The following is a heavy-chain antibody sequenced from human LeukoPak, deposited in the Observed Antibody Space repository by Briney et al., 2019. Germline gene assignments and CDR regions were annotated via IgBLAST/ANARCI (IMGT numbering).Heavy chain of an antibody. Sequence: ASVKVSCKASGYTFTGYYMHWVRQAPGQGLEWMGWINPNSGGTNYAQKFQCRVTMTRDTSITTACMELSRLRSDHTAVYSCASLRITIFGVASDFDYCGQGTLVTVSS. CDR1: GYTFTGYY. J-gene: IGHJ4*02. D-gene: IGHD3-3*01. V-gene: IGHV1-2*02. CDR3: ASLRITIFGVASDFDY. CDR2: INPNSGGT.